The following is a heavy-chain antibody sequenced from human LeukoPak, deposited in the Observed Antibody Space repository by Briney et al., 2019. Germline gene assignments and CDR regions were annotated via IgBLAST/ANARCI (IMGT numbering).Heavy chain of an antibody. CDR2: IYYSGTT. J-gene: IGHJ4*02. V-gene: IGHV4-59*01. CDR3: ARGVYIAAAQYAY. D-gene: IGHD6-13*01. Sequence: SETLSLTCTVSGGSISSYYWSWIRQSPGKGLEWIGYIYYSGTTNYNPSLKSRVTISVDTSKNQFSLKLSSVTAADTAAYYCARGVYIAAAQYAYWGQGTLVTVSS. CDR1: GGSISSYY.